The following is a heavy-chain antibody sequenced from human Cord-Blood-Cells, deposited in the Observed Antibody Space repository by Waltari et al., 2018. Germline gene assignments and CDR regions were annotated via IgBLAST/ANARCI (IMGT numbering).Heavy chain of an antibody. Sequence: QLQLQESGPGLVKPSEPLSLTCTVSGGSISSSSYSWGWFRQPPGKGLEWIGCIYYSGSPSHTPSLNRRCTSAVDTSKTQFSHKLSSVVAADTAVYYCARHTSEDAFDIWGQGIMLRVSS. CDR1: GGSISSSSYS. CDR3: ARHTSEDAFDI. CDR2: IYYSGSP. V-gene: IGHV4-39*01. J-gene: IGHJ3*02.